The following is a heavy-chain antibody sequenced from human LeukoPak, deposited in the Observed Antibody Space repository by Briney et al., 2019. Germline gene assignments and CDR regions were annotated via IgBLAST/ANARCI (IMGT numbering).Heavy chain of an antibody. Sequence: ASVKVSCKASGYTFTNYHIHWVRQAPGQGLEWMGIIKPNGHSTIYAREFQGRVTMTSDTSTSTVYMELSRLRSDDTAVYYCARVLTRGGAYFDYWGQGTLVTVSS. CDR1: GYTFTNYH. CDR3: ARVLTRGGAYFDY. V-gene: IGHV1-46*01. D-gene: IGHD2-15*01. CDR2: IKPNGHST. J-gene: IGHJ4*02.